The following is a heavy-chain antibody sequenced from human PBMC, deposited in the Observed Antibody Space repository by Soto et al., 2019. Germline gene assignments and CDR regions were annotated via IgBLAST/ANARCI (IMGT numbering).Heavy chain of an antibody. J-gene: IGHJ6*02. CDR1: GFTFSSYA. CDR2: ISGSGGST. V-gene: IGHV3-23*01. D-gene: IGHD6-13*01. CDR3: AKDIAAALPNNYYYYGMDV. Sequence: PGGSLRLSCAASGFTFSSYAMSWVRQAPGKGLEWVSAISGSGGSTYYADSVKGRFTISRDNSKNTLYLQMNSLRAEDTAVYYCAKDIAAALPNNYYYYGMDVWGQGTTVTVSS.